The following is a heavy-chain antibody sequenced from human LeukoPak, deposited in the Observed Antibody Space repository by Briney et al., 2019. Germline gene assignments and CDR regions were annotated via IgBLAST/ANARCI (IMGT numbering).Heavy chain of an antibody. V-gene: IGHV2-5*01. CDR1: GYSLSTSGVG. CDR2: IYWNDDK. CDR3: AHDSRD. Sequence: SGPTLFHPTPPLTLTFTFSGYSLSTSGVGVGWIRQPPGKALEWLALIYWNDDKRYSPSLKSSLNITKVTSKNQGVLTMTNMDPVDTATYYCAHDSRDWGQGTLVTVSS. D-gene: IGHD3-22*01. J-gene: IGHJ4*02.